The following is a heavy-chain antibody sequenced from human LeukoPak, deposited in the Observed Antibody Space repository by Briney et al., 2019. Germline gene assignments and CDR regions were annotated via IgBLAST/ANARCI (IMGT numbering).Heavy chain of an antibody. CDR1: GYSTTTFW. Sequence: GESLKISCQASGYSTTTFWIAWVRQMPGKGLEWMGIVYPGDSETKYSPSFQGQVTISADKSISTAYLQWSSLKASDTATYYCARLRGATFVMSYFDYWGQGALVTVSS. CDR3: ARLRGATFVMSYFDY. J-gene: IGHJ4*02. D-gene: IGHD3-16*02. V-gene: IGHV5-51*01. CDR2: VYPGDSET.